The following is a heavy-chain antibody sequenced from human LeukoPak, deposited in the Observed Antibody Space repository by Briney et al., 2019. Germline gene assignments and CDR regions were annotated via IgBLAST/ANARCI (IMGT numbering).Heavy chain of an antibody. V-gene: IGHV3-43*02. CDR3: AKDIGGYSFAADY. D-gene: IGHD5-18*01. Sequence: SGGSLRLSCAASGFTFDDYAMHWVRQGPGKGLEWVSLISGDGGITYYADSVKGRFTIYRDNSKNSLYLQMNSLRTEGTALYYCAKDIGGYSFAADYWGQGTLVTVSS. CDR1: GFTFDDYA. J-gene: IGHJ4*02. CDR2: ISGDGGIT.